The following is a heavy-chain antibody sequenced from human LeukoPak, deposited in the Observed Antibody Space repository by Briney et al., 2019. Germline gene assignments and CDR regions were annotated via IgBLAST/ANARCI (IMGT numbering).Heavy chain of an antibody. CDR1: GYTFSSYG. D-gene: IGHD6-13*01. V-gene: IGHV1-18*01. CDR2: ISAYNGNT. Sequence: ASVKVSCKASGYTFSSYGITWVRQAPGQGLEWMGWISAYNGNTNYAQKLQGRVTMTTDTSTSTVYMELRSLRSEDTAVYYCAREPPHSSSLDYWGQGTLVTVSS. CDR3: AREPPHSSSLDY. J-gene: IGHJ4*02.